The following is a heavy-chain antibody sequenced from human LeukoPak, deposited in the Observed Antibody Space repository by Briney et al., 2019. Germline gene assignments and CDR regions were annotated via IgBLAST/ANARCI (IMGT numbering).Heavy chain of an antibody. CDR2: IIPILGIA. V-gene: IGHV1-69*04. D-gene: IGHD5-24*01. J-gene: IGHJ5*02. CDR1: GGTFSSYA. Sequence: GASVKVSCKASGGTFSSYAISWVRQAPGQGLEWMGRIIPILGIANYAQKFQGRVTITADKSTSTAYMELSSLRSEDTAVYYCARDRMATIPEFDPWGQGTLVTVPQ. CDR3: ARDRMATIPEFDP.